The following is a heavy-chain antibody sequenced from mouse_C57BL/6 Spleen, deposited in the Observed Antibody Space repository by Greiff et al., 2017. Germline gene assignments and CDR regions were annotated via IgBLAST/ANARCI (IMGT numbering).Heavy chain of an antibody. CDR3: ARDGDYAFAY. D-gene: IGHD2-4*01. V-gene: IGHV3-6*01. CDR1: GYSITSGYY. J-gene: IGHJ3*01. Sequence: ESGPGLVKPSQSLSLTCSVTGYSITSGYYWNWLRQFPGNQLEWMGYISYAGSNNYNPSLKDRFSITRDTSKNQFFLKLNAVTTEDTATYYCARDGDYAFAYWGQGTLVTVSA. CDR2: ISYAGSN.